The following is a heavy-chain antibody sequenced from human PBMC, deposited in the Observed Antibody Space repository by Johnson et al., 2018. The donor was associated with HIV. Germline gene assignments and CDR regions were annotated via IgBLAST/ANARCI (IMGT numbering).Heavy chain of an antibody. CDR3: TTGYSGSYLGAFDI. J-gene: IGHJ3*02. V-gene: IGHV3-15*01. Sequence: VQLVESGGGVVQPGRSLRLSCAASGFTFSNAWMNWVRQAPGKGLEWVGRIKSKTDGGTTDYAAPVKGRFTISRDDSKNTLYLQMNSLKTEDTAVYYCTTGYSGSYLGAFDIWGQGTMVTVSS. CDR2: IKSKTDGGTT. D-gene: IGHD1-26*01. CDR1: GFTFSNAW.